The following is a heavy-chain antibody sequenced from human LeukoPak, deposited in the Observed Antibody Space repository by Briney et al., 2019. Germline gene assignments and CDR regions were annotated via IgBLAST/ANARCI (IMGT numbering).Heavy chain of an antibody. D-gene: IGHD2/OR15-2a*01. Sequence: GRSLRLSCAASGFTFDDYAMHWVRQAPGKGLEWVSGISWNSGSIGYADSVKGRFTVSRDNAKNSVFLQMSSLRPEDTAVYYCARGEYHQDGIGYNRFDNWGQGALVTVSS. CDR2: ISWNSGSI. J-gene: IGHJ4*02. CDR3: ARGEYHQDGIGYNRFDN. CDR1: GFTFDDYA. V-gene: IGHV3-9*01.